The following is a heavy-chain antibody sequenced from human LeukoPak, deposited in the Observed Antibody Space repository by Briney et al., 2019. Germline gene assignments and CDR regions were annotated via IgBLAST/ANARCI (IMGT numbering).Heavy chain of an antibody. CDR2: ISGSGDTA. J-gene: IGHJ4*02. V-gene: IGHV3-23*01. D-gene: IGHD4/OR15-4a*01. CDR1: GFTFSTYA. Sequence: GRSLRLSCAASGFTFSTYAMSWVRQAPGKGLEWVSVISGSGDTAYYADSVKGRFAISRDNSKNTLSLQMNSLRAEDTAVYYCAKARGDYGQSFDYWGQGTLVTVSS. CDR3: AKARGDYGQSFDY.